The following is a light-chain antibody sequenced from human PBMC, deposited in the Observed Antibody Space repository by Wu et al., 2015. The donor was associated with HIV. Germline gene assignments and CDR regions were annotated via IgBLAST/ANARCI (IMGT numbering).Light chain of an antibody. Sequence: EIVLTQSPATLALSPGDRATLSCRASETIKTYLGWYQHRPGQPPRLLIYDSSVRATGVPARFSGSGSGTDFSLTISRLEPEDFAVYYCQHRNNWPLTFGQGTRLEMK. CDR2: DSS. CDR1: ETIKTY. J-gene: IGKJ5*01. V-gene: IGKV3-11*01. CDR3: QHRNNWPLT.